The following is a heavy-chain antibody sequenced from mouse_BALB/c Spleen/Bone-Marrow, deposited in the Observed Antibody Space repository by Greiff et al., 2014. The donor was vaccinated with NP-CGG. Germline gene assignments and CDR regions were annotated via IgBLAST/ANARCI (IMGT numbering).Heavy chain of an antibody. J-gene: IGHJ2*01. CDR2: IDPANGNT. CDR1: GFNIKDTY. D-gene: IGHD1-1*01. Sequence: EVQLQQSGAELVKPGASVKLSCTASGFNIKDTYMHWVKQRPEQGLEWIGRIDPANGNTKYDPKFQGKATITADTSSNTAYLQLSSMTTDDNAVYYCARYYYGSSYFDYWGQGTTLTVSS. CDR3: ARYYYGSSYFDY. V-gene: IGHV14-3*02.